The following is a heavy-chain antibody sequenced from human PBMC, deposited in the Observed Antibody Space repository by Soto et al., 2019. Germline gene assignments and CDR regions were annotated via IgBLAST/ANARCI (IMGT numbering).Heavy chain of an antibody. CDR2: IYYSGST. J-gene: IGHJ4*02. CDR3: ARLQDIVVVPAATNFDY. D-gene: IGHD2-2*01. V-gene: IGHV4-39*01. Sequence: PSETLSLTCTVSGGSISSSSYYWGWIRQPPGKGLEWIGSIYYSGSTYCNPSLKSRVTISVDTSKNQFSLKLSSVTAADTAVYYCARLQDIVVVPAATNFDYWGQGTLVTV. CDR1: GGSISSSSYY.